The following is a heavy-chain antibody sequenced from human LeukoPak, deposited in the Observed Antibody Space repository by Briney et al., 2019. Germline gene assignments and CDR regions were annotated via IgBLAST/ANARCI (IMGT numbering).Heavy chain of an antibody. CDR3: ASMVRGADAFYYFDY. D-gene: IGHD3-10*01. CDR1: GGSISSSNW. J-gene: IGHJ4*02. V-gene: IGHV4-4*02. CDR2: IYHSGST. Sequence: PSETLSLTCAVSGGSISSSNWWSWVRQPPGKGLEWIGEIYHSGSTNYNPSLKSRVTISVDKSKNQFSLKLSSVTAADTAVYYCASMVRGADAFYYFDYWGRGTLVTVSS.